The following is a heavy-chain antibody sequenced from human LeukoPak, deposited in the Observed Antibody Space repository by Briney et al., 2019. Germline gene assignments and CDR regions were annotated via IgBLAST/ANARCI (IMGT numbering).Heavy chain of an antibody. CDR2: MNPNSGNT. J-gene: IGHJ3*02. V-gene: IGHV1-8*01. CDR1: GYTFTSYD. Sequence: ASVKVPCKASGYTFTSYDINWVRQATGQGLEWMGWMNPNSGNTGYAQKFQGRVTMTRNTSISTAYMELSSLRSEDTAVYYCAREEPGIAVVGRGDAFDIWGQGTMVTVSS. D-gene: IGHD6-19*01. CDR3: AREEPGIAVVGRGDAFDI.